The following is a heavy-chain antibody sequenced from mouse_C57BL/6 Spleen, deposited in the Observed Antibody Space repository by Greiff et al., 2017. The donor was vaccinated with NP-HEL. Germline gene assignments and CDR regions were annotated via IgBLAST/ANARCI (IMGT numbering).Heavy chain of an antibody. J-gene: IGHJ4*01. V-gene: IGHV1-39*01. Sequence: VQLQQSGPELVKPGASVKISCKASGYSFTDYNMNWVKQSNGKSLEWIGVINPNYGTTSYNQKFKGKATLTVDQSSSTAYMQLNSLTSEDSAVYYCARSRSTTVVAYYYAMDYWGQGTSVTVSS. D-gene: IGHD1-1*01. CDR3: ARSRSTTVVAYYYAMDY. CDR2: INPNYGTT. CDR1: GYSFTDYN.